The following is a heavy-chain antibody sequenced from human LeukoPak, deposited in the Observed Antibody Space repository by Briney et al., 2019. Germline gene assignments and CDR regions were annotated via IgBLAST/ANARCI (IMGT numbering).Heavy chain of an antibody. V-gene: IGHV3-48*02. CDR3: ARELIMDV. CDR2: ISYSSSTI. Sequence: PGGSLRLSCAASGFTLSSYSMNWVRQAPGKGLEWVSYISYSSSTIYYADSVKGRFTISRDNAKSSLYPQMNSLRDKDTAVYLCARELIMDVWGQGTTVTVSS. CDR1: GFTLSSYS. J-gene: IGHJ6*02.